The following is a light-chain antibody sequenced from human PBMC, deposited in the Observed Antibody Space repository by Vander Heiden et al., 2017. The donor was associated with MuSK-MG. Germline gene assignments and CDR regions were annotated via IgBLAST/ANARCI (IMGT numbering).Light chain of an antibody. CDR2: GAS. Sequence: EIVLTQSPVTTSLSPGERATLSCRASQSVSSSYLAWYQQKPGQAPRLLIYGASSRATGIPDRFSGSGSGTDFTLTISRLEPEDFAVYYCQQYGSSLPFGGGTKVEIK. CDR1: QSVSSSY. J-gene: IGKJ4*01. CDR3: QQYGSSLP. V-gene: IGKV3-20*01.